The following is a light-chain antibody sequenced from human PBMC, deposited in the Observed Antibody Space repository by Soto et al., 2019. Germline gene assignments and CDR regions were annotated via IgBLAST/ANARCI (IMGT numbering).Light chain of an antibody. Sequence: DIQMTQSPSTLSGSVVCIVTITFRASQTISSWLAWYQQKPGKAPKLLIYKASTLKSGVPSRFSGSGSGTEFTLTISSLQPDEVAAYSCEHPNSDAQSLGQGTQVDIK. CDR3: EHPNSDAQS. V-gene: IGKV1-5*03. CDR1: QTISSW. J-gene: IGKJ1*01. CDR2: KAS.